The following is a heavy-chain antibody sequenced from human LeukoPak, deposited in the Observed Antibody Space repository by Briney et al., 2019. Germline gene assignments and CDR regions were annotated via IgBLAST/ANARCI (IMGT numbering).Heavy chain of an antibody. CDR1: GGSISSSSYY. CDR2: IYYSGST. D-gene: IGHD5-18*01. V-gene: IGHV4-39*07. CDR3: ARDTNSFGVGYMDV. Sequence: PSETLSLTCTVSGGSISSSSYYWGWIRQPPGKGLEWIGSIYYSGSTYYNPSLKSRVTIPVDTSKNQFSLKLSSVTAADTAVYYCARDTNSFGVGYMDVWGKGTTVTVSS. J-gene: IGHJ6*03.